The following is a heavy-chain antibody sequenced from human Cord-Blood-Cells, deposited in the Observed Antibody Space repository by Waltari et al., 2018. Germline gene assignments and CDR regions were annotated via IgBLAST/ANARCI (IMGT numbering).Heavy chain of an antibody. Sequence: EVQLVQAGAAVKKPGATVIISCTVSGNTFTDYYMHWVPQAPGKGLEWMGLVGPEDGETIYAEKFQGRVTITADTSTDTAYMARSSLRSEDTAVYYCATGRIQLWLCDYWGQGTLVTVSS. J-gene: IGHJ4*02. CDR3: ATGRIQLWLCDY. D-gene: IGHD5-18*01. CDR1: GNTFTDYY. V-gene: IGHV1-69-2*01. CDR2: VGPEDGET.